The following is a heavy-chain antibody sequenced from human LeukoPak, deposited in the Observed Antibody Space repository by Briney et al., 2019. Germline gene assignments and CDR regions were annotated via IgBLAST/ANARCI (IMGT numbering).Heavy chain of an antibody. Sequence: SETLSLTCTVSGGSISSDYWSWIRQPAGKGLEWIGGIYTSGSTNYNASLKSRVTMSVDTSKNQFSLKLNSVTAADTAVYYCARGRLRYFPPDYYYYMDVWGKGTTVTISS. J-gene: IGHJ6*03. V-gene: IGHV4-4*07. D-gene: IGHD3-9*01. CDR2: IYTSGST. CDR1: GGSISSDY. CDR3: ARGRLRYFPPDYYYYMDV.